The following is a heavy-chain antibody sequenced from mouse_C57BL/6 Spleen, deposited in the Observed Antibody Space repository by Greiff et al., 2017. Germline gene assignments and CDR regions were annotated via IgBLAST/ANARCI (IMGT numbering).Heavy chain of an antibody. D-gene: IGHD1-1*01. CDR1: GYTFTSYW. J-gene: IGHJ4*01. CDR3: ARRGYGSSPMDY. CDR2: IDPSDSYT. V-gene: IGHV1-69*01. Sequence: QVQLQQPGAELVMPGASVKLSCKASGYTFTSYWMHWVQQRPGQGLEWIGEIDPSDSYTNYNQKFKGKSTLTVDKASSTAYMQLSSLTSEDSAVYYCARRGYGSSPMDYWGQGTSVTVSS.